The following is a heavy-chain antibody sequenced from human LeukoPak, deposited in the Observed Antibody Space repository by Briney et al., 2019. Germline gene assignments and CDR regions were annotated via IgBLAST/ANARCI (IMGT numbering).Heavy chain of an antibody. CDR2: IKQDGSEK. J-gene: IGHJ4*02. V-gene: IGHV3-7*01. D-gene: IGHD5-24*01. CDR3: ARPRWLQSPFDY. CDR1: GFIFSSYW. Sequence: PGGSLRLSCAASGFIFSSYWMSWVRQAPGKGLEWVANIKQDGSEKYYVDSVKGRFTISRDNAKNSLYLQMNSLRAEDTAVYYCARPRWLQSPFDYWGQGTLVTVSS.